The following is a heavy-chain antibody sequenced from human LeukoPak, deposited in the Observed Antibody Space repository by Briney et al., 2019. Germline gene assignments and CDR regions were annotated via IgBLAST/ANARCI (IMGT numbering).Heavy chain of an antibody. V-gene: IGHV3-66*01. Sequence: GGSLRLSCAASGFTVSSNYMSWVRQAPGKGLDWVSDIYSGGSTYYADSVKGRFTISRDNSKNTLYLQMNRLRGEDTAVYYCARDHYYDSSGYYDAFDIWGQGTMVTVSS. D-gene: IGHD3-22*01. CDR1: GFTVSSNY. J-gene: IGHJ3*02. CDR3: ARDHYYDSSGYYDAFDI. CDR2: IYSGGST.